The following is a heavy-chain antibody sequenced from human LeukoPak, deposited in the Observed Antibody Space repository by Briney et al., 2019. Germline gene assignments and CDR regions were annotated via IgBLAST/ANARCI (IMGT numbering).Heavy chain of an antibody. CDR2: ITTSSTYI. D-gene: IGHD3-10*01. CDR3: ARVGFRG. V-gene: IGHV3-21*01. J-gene: IGHJ4*02. CDR1: GFTFSSYT. Sequence: GGSLRLSCVASGFTFSSYTMNWVRQAPGKGLEWVSSITTSSTYIDYADSVKGRFTISRDNAKNSLYLQMNSLRAEDTAIYYCARVGFRGWGQGTLVTVSS.